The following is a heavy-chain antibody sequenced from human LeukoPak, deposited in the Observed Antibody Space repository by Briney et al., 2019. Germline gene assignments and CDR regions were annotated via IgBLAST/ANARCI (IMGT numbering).Heavy chain of an antibody. Sequence: GGSLRLSCAASGFTFSSYGMHWVRQAPGKGLGWVAFIRYDGSNKYYADSVKGRFTISRDNSKNTLYLQMNSLRAEDTAVYYCAKDRIAAAGTQIFDYWGQGTLVTVSS. J-gene: IGHJ4*02. CDR1: GFTFSSYG. CDR2: IRYDGSNK. D-gene: IGHD6-13*01. V-gene: IGHV3-30*02. CDR3: AKDRIAAAGTQIFDY.